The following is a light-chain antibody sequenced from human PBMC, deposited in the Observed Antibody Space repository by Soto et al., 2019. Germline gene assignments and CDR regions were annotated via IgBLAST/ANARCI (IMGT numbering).Light chain of an antibody. CDR2: EVS. J-gene: IGLJ7*01. CDR3: CSDGGSRAV. CDR1: SSDVGSHNL. Sequence: QSALTHPASVSGSPGQSITISCTGTSSDVGSHNLVSWYQQHPGQAPKLMIYEVSKRPLGVSARFSASKSGNTASLTISGLQAEDEADYYCCSDGGSRAVFGGGTPLTVL. V-gene: IGLV2-23*02.